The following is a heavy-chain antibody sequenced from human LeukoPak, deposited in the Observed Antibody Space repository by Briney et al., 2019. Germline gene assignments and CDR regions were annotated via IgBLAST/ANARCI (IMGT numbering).Heavy chain of an antibody. Sequence: ASVKVSCKTSGYSFTDYYIHWVRQAPGQGLEWMAWINTKTGRTSSARKSQGRVTMTRDPSITTVYMDMAWLTSDDTAIYFCARADFIDAGPYLIGPWGQGTLVTVSS. V-gene: IGHV1-2*02. CDR1: GYSFTDYY. J-gene: IGHJ5*02. CDR3: ARADFIDAGPYLIGP. D-gene: IGHD3-3*01. CDR2: INTKTGRT.